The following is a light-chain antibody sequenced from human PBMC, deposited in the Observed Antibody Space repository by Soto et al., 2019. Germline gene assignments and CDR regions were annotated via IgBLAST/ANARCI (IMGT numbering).Light chain of an antibody. J-gene: IGLJ3*02. V-gene: IGLV4-69*01. CDR3: QTWGTGIPWV. Sequence: QSVLTQSPSASASLGASVKLTCTLSSGHSSYAIAWHQQQPEKGPRYLMKLNSDGSHSQGDGIPDRFSGSSSGAERYLTISILQSDDEDYYYCQTWGTGIPWVFGGGTKLTVL. CDR2: LNSDGSH. CDR1: SGHSSYA.